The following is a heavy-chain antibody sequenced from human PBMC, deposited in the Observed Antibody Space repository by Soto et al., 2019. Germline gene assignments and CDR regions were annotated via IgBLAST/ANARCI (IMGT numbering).Heavy chain of an antibody. CDR3: ARDVRGYSYGYLDYYYGMDV. D-gene: IGHD5-18*01. V-gene: IGHV4-30-4*01. J-gene: IGHJ6*02. CDR2: IYYSGST. CDR1: GGSISSGDYY. Sequence: SETLSLTCTVSGGSISSGDYYWSWIRQPPGKGLEWIAYIYYSGSTYYNPSLKSRVTISVDTSKNQFSLKLSSVTAADTAVYYCARDVRGYSYGYLDYYYGMDVWGQGTTVTVSS.